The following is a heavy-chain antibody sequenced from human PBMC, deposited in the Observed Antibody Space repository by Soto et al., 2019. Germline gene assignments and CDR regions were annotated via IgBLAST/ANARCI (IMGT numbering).Heavy chain of an antibody. CDR2: INPSGGST. CDR3: ARGGSIRGINYYYGMDV. CDR1: GYTFTSYY. D-gene: IGHD1-26*01. Sequence: ASVKVSCKASGYTFTSYYMHWVRQAPGQGLEWMGIINPSGGSTSYAQKFQGRVTMTRDTSTSTVYMELSSLRSEDTAVYYCARGGSIRGINYYYGMDVWGQGTTVTVS. J-gene: IGHJ6*02. V-gene: IGHV1-46*01.